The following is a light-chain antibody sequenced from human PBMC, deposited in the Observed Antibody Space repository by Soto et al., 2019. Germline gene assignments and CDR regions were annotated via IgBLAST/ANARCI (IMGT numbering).Light chain of an antibody. J-gene: IGKJ3*01. CDR3: QQYYSVPFT. CDR1: QSVLYSSNNKNY. V-gene: IGKV4-1*01. Sequence: DIVMTQSPDSLAVSLGERATINCKSSQSVLYSSNNKNYLAWYQQKPGQPPKLLIYWASTRESRIPDRFSGSGSGTDFTLTISSLQAEDVAVYYCQQYYSVPFTFGPGTKVDVK. CDR2: WAS.